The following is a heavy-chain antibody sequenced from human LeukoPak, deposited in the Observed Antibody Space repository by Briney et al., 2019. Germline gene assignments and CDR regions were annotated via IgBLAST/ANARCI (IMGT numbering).Heavy chain of an antibody. V-gene: IGHV1-46*03. Sequence: ASVKVSCKASGYTFTSYYMHWVRQAPGQGLEWMGITNPSGGSTSYAQKFQGRVTMTRNTSTSTVYMELSSLRSEDTAVYYCGRDDSSGYRPFYWGQGTLVTVSS. CDR1: GYTFTSYY. J-gene: IGHJ4*02. CDR2: TNPSGGST. CDR3: GRDDSSGYRPFY. D-gene: IGHD3-22*01.